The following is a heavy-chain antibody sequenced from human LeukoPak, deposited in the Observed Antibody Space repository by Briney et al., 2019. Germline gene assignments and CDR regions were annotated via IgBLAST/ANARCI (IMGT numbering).Heavy chain of an antibody. J-gene: IGHJ5*02. V-gene: IGHV4-59*12. Sequence: PSETLSLTCTVSGGSISRYYWYWMRQPPAKGKEWIGYIYYSGSTNYNPSLKSRVTISVDTSKNQFSLKLSSVTAADTAVYYCARERPGSSFDPWGQGSLVTVSS. CDR2: IYYSGST. CDR1: GGSISRYY. CDR3: ARERPGSSFDP. D-gene: IGHD3-10*01.